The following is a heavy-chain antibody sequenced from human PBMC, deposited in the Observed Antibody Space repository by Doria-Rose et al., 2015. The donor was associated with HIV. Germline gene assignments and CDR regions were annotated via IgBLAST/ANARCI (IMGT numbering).Heavy chain of an antibody. CDR3: ARIKSSGWYHKYYFDF. J-gene: IGHJ4*02. D-gene: IGHD6-13*01. CDR2: MCSDDER. CDR1: GVSLSSPGMG. V-gene: IGHV2-26*01. Sequence: SGPVLVKPTETLTLTRTVSGVSLSSPGMGVSWIRQPPGEALEWLANMCSDDERSYKTSLKSRLTISRGTSKSQVVLTMTDMDPVDTATYYCARIKSSGWYHKYYFDFWGQGTLVIVSA.